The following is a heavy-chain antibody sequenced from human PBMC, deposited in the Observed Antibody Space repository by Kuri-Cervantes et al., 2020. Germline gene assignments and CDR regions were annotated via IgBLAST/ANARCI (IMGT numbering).Heavy chain of an antibody. V-gene: IGHV1-58*01. CDR2: IVVGSGNT. Sequence: SVKVSCKASGFTFTSSAVQWVRQARGQRLEWIGWIVVGSGNTNYAQKFQERVTITRDMSTSTAYMELSSLRSEDTAVYSCVRLAYYYESSVLDYWGQGTLVTVSS. CDR3: VRLAYYYESSVLDY. CDR1: GFTFTSSA. D-gene: IGHD3-22*01. J-gene: IGHJ4*02.